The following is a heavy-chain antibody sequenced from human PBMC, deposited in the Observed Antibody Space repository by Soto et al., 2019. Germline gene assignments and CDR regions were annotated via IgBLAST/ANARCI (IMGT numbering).Heavy chain of an antibody. J-gene: IGHJ4*02. CDR3: AKEYGSTWIDH. CDR2: ISWNSANI. Sequence: GGSLRLSCAASGFAFDDYPMHWVRQAPGKGLEWVSGISWNSANIGYGDSVKGRFTISRDNAKNSLYLQLNSLRDEDTAVYYCAKEYGSTWIDHWGQGTPVTVSS. V-gene: IGHV3-9*01. CDR1: GFAFDDYP. D-gene: IGHD6-13*01.